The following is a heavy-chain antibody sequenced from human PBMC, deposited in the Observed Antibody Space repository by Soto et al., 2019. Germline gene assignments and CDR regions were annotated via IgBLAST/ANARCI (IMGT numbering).Heavy chain of an antibody. V-gene: IGHV4-30-2*04. Sequence: QPPGKGLEWIGYIYHTASTYYNPSLKSRVTISVYTSKNQFSLKLSSVTAADTVFFYQAEDGIRYVRSVSAFLLNRSSDL. CDR2: IYHTAST. D-gene: IGHD3-10*02. J-gene: IGHJ2*01. CDR3: AEDGIRYVRSVSAFLLNRSSDL.